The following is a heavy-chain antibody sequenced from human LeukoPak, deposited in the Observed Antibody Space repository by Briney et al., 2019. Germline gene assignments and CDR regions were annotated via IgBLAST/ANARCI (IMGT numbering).Heavy chain of an antibody. J-gene: IGHJ4*02. D-gene: IGHD3-10*01. V-gene: IGHV3-20*01. CDR3: ARGSLRGSGSYSDY. CDR2: INWNGGST. Sequence: GGSLRLSCAASGFTFDDYGMSWVRQAPGKGLEWVSGINWNGGSTGYADSVKGRFTISRDNAKNSLYLQMNSLRAEDTALYHCARGSLRGSGSYSDYWGQGTLVTVSS. CDR1: GFTFDDYG.